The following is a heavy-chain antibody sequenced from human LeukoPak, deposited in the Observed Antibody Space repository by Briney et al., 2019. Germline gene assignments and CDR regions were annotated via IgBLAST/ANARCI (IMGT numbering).Heavy chain of an antibody. CDR3: ARDSRYDFWSGYYTYYFDY. CDR2: IYHSGST. V-gene: IGHV4-38-2*02. J-gene: IGHJ4*02. D-gene: IGHD3-3*01. CDR1: GYSISSGYY. Sequence: NSSETLSLTCTVSGYSISSGYYWGWIRQPPGKGLEWIGSIYHSGSTYYNPSLKSRVTISVDTSKNQFSLKLSSVTAADTAVYYCARDSRYDFWSGYYTYYFDYWGQGTLVSVSS.